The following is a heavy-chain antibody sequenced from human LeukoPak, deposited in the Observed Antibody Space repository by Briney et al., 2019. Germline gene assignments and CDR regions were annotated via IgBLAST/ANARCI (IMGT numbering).Heavy chain of an antibody. CDR3: ARRDVVVPAAMVTFDP. D-gene: IGHD2-2*01. CDR2: MNPNSGNT. J-gene: IGHJ5*02. CDR1: GCTFTSYD. V-gene: IGHV1-8*01. Sequence: ASVKVSCKASGCTFTSYDINWVRQATGQGLEWMGWMNPNSGNTGYAQKFQGRVTMARNTSISTAYMELSSLRSEDTAVYYCARRDVVVPAAMVTFDPWGQGTLVTVSS.